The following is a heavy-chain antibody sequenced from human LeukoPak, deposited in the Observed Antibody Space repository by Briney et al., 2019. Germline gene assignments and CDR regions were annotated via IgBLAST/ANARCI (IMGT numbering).Heavy chain of an antibody. D-gene: IGHD6-19*01. Sequence: GGSLRLSCAASGFTFSSYGMHWVRQAPGKGLEWVAVISYDGSNKYYADSVKGRFTISRDNSKNTLYLQMNSLRAEDTAVYYCARGHARASSGWYLAPLEYYYYGMDVWGQGTTVTVSS. CDR1: GFTFSSYG. CDR3: ARGHARASSGWYLAPLEYYYYGMDV. J-gene: IGHJ6*02. CDR2: ISYDGSNK. V-gene: IGHV3-30*03.